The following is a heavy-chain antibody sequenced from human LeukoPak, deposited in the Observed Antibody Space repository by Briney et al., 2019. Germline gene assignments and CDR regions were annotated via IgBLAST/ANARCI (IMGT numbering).Heavy chain of an antibody. CDR2: IYYSGST. CDR1: GGSISSGDYY. Sequence: PSETLSLTCTVSGGSISSGDYYWSWIRQPPGKGLEWIGYIYYSGSTYYNPSLKSRVTISVDTSKNQFSLKLSSVTAADTAVYYCARGSGSQMADYWGQGTLVTVSS. V-gene: IGHV4-30-4*01. J-gene: IGHJ4*02. CDR3: ARGSGSQMADY. D-gene: IGHD1-26*01.